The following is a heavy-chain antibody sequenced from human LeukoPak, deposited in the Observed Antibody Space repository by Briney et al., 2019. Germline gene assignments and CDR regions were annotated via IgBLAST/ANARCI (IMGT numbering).Heavy chain of an antibody. CDR1: GGSISSSSYY. Sequence: KPSETLSLTYTVSGGSISSSSYYWGWIRQPPGKGLEWIGSIYYSGSTYYNPSLKSRVTISVDTSKNQFSLKLSSVTAADTAVYYCASELDFTIFGVVIDAFDIWGQGTMVTVSS. D-gene: IGHD3-3*01. J-gene: IGHJ3*02. CDR3: ASELDFTIFGVVIDAFDI. CDR2: IYYSGST. V-gene: IGHV4-39*01.